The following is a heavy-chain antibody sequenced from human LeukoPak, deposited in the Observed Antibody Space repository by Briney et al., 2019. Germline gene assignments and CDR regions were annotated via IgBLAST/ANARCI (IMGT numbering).Heavy chain of an antibody. D-gene: IGHD3-10*02. V-gene: IGHV3-30*04. CDR1: GFTFRSYA. Sequence: GRSLRLSCAASGFTFRSYAMHWVRQAPGKGLEWVAVISYDGSNKDYADSVKGRFTISRDNSKNTLYLQMNRLRAEDTAVYYCAMFGDFDYWGQGTLVTVSS. CDR2: ISYDGSNK. CDR3: AMFGDFDY. J-gene: IGHJ4*02.